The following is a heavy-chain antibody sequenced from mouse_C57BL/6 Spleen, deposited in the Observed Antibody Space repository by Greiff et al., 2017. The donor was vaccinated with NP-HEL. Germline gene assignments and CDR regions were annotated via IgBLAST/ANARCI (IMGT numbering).Heavy chain of an antibody. CDR2: IYWDDDK. V-gene: IGHV8-12*01. Sequence: QVTLKVCGPGILQSSQTLSLTCSFSGFSLSTSGMGVSWIRQPSGKGLEWLAHIYWDDDKRYNPSLKSRLTISKDTSRNQVFLKITSVDTADTATYYCARYITTVVAPYAMDYWGQGTSVTVSS. CDR3: ARYITTVVAPYAMDY. J-gene: IGHJ4*01. CDR1: GFSLSTSGMG. D-gene: IGHD1-1*01.